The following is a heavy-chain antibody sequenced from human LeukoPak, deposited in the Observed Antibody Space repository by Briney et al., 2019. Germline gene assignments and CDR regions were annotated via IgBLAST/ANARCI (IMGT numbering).Heavy chain of an antibody. D-gene: IGHD1-7*01. Sequence: TSQTLSLTCTVSGGSISSGGYYWSWIRQHPGKGLEWIGYIYYSGSTYYNPSLKSRATISVDTSKNQFSLKLSSVTAADTAVYYCARGYNWNYAHPFDYWGQGTLVTVSS. CDR1: GGSISSGGYY. J-gene: IGHJ4*02. CDR2: IYYSGST. V-gene: IGHV4-31*03. CDR3: ARGYNWNYAHPFDY.